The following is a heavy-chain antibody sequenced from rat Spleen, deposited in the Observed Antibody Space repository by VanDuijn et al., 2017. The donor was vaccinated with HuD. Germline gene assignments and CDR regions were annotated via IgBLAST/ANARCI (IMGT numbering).Heavy chain of an antibody. CDR1: GFTFTNYG. J-gene: IGHJ1*01. CDR2: ISYDGTAT. CDR3: TAYSSYWYFDF. V-gene: IGHV5-29*01. Sequence: EVQLVESGGGLVLPGRSLKLSCAASGFTFTNYGVAWVRQAPTKGLEWVASISYDGTATYYRDSVKGRFTLSRDNAKSTLYLQMGSLRSEDTATYYCTAYSSYWYFDFWGPGTMVTVSS. D-gene: IGHD1-2*01.